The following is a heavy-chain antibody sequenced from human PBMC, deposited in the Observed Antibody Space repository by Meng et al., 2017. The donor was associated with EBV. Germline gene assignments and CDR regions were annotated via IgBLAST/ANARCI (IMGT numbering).Heavy chain of an antibody. CDR2: FLPRLGAP. Sequence: QGPLVQAAAEVKKPGSSVQVSCKTSGGPFRYYAISWVRQAPGQGLEWLGGFLPRLGAPNYAQKFHGRVKITADESTSTHYMDLSSLRSEDTAIYYCASESGRGYTPDYWGQGTLVTVSS. D-gene: IGHD3-10*01. V-gene: IGHV1-69*01. CDR1: GGPFRYYA. CDR3: ASESGRGYTPDY. J-gene: IGHJ4*02.